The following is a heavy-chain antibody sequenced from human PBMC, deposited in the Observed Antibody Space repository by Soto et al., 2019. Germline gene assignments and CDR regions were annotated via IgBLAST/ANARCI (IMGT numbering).Heavy chain of an antibody. V-gene: IGHV5-10-1*03. Sequence: EVQLVQSGAEVKKPGESLRISCKGSGYSFTSYWISWVRQMPGKGLEWMGRIDPSDSYTNYSPSFQGHVTISADKSISTAYLQWSSLTASDTAMYYCARPPRYCSGGSCFLFDYWGQVTLVTVSS. CDR3: ARPPRYCSGGSCFLFDY. CDR2: IDPSDSYT. J-gene: IGHJ4*02. D-gene: IGHD2-15*01. CDR1: GYSFTSYW.